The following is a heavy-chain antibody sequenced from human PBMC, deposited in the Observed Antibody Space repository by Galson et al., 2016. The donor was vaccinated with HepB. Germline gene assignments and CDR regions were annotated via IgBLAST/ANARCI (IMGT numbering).Heavy chain of an antibody. CDR3: ASHYGSGSNNWLGP. D-gene: IGHD3-10*01. V-gene: IGHV3-23*01. J-gene: IGHJ5*02. Sequence: SLRLSCAASAFTFTNYGMTWVRQAPGKGLEWVSAISGSGDKTYYADSMRGWFTISRDNSKNMLYLQMNSLTVEDTAVYYCASHYGSGSNNWLGPWGQGTLVTVSS. CDR1: AFTFTNYG. CDR2: ISGSGDKT.